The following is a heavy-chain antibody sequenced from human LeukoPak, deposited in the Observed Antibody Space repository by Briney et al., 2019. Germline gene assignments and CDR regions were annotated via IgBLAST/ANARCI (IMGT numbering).Heavy chain of an antibody. CDR2: ISYSGST. J-gene: IGHJ5*02. CDR1: GGSISSSSYY. Sequence: SETLSLTCTVSGGSISSSSYYWGWIRQPPGKGLEWIGKISYSGSTNYNPSLKSRVTISVDTSKNQFSLKLSSVTAADTAVYYCARRRRGSKSYYGSGSPSNWFDPWGQGTLVTVSS. D-gene: IGHD3-10*01. CDR3: ARRRRGSKSYYGSGSPSNWFDP. V-gene: IGHV4-39*07.